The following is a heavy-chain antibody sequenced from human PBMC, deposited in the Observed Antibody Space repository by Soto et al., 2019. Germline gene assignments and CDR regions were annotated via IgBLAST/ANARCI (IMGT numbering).Heavy chain of an antibody. D-gene: IGHD5-18*01. J-gene: IGHJ6*02. CDR2: IYYSGST. V-gene: IGHV4-61*05. CDR3: ARRSIYSYGYYYYGMDV. Sequence: SETLSLTCTVSGGSISSSSYYWGWIRQPPGKGLEWIGYIYYSGSTNYNPSLKSRVTISVDTSKNQFSLKLSSVTAADTAVYYCARRSIYSYGYYYYGMDVWGQRTTVTVSS. CDR1: GGSISSSSYY.